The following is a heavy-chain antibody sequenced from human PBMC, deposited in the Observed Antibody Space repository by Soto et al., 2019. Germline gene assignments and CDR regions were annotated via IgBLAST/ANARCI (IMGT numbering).Heavy chain of an antibody. CDR3: ARDRGSSGMFELDV. V-gene: IGHV3-48*02. Sequence: GGSLRLSCVASQCPFDVYAMHLVRQAPGKGLEWVSYIRHTTSATFYADAVKGRFTISRDNRKNSLFLQMNSLRDDDTGVYFCARDRGSSGMFELDVCGPATLVTVSS. J-gene: IGHJ6*02. CDR1: QCPFDVYA. D-gene: IGHD6-19*01. CDR2: IRHTTSAT.